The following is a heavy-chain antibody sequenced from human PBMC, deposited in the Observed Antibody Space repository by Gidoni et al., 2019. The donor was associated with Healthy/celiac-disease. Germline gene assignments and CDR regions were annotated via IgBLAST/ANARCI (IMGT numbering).Heavy chain of an antibody. CDR2: ISYDGSNK. Sequence: QVQLVESGGGVVQPGRSLRLSCAASGFPFSSYGMHWVRQAPGKGLEWVAVISYDGSNKYYADSVKGRFTISRDNSKNTLYLQMNSLRAEDTAVYYCAKDKSYYDFWSGYTDNWFDPWGQGTLVTVSS. CDR3: AKDKSYYDFWSGYTDNWFDP. J-gene: IGHJ5*02. D-gene: IGHD3-3*01. CDR1: GFPFSSYG. V-gene: IGHV3-30*18.